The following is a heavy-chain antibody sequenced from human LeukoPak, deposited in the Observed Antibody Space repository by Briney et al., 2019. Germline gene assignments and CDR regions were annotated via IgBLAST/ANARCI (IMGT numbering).Heavy chain of an antibody. Sequence: GGSLRLSRAASGFTFSSYAMSWVRQAPGKGLEWVSAISGSGGSTYYADSVKGRFTISRDNSKNTLYLQMNSLRAEDTAVYYCARRRYSGSSQHFDYWGQGTLVTVSS. D-gene: IGHD1-26*01. CDR3: ARRRYSGSSQHFDY. V-gene: IGHV3-23*01. CDR2: ISGSGGST. CDR1: GFTFSSYA. J-gene: IGHJ4*02.